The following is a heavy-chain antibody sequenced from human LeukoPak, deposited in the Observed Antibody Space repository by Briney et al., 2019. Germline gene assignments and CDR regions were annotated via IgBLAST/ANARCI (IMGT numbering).Heavy chain of an antibody. CDR1: GYSFSDYY. V-gene: IGHV1-2*02. CDR3: ARALSGCSKGVCYSLDDWVPYGMDV. D-gene: IGHD2-8*01. J-gene: IGHJ6*02. Sequence: ASVKVSCKASGYSFSDYYMHWVRQAPGQGLEWMGWMKPTSGGTNYAQKFQGRVTMTRDTSITTAYMELSRLRSDATAVYYCARALSGCSKGVCYSLDDWVPYGMDVWGQGTTVTVSS. CDR2: MKPTSGGT.